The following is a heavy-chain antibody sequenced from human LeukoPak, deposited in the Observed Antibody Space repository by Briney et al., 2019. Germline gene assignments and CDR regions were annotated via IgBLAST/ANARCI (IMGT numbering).Heavy chain of an antibody. J-gene: IGHJ5*02. CDR2: IDSSNSPI. Sequence: GGSLRLSCAASGLTFSTYNMNWVRHAPGKGLEWVSYIDSSNSPIYYADSVKGRFTISRDNGKNSLYLQMNSLRDEDTAVYYCARGVYYGSGSYIGDPWGQGTLVTVSS. CDR3: ARGVYYGSGSYIGDP. D-gene: IGHD3-10*01. V-gene: IGHV3-48*02. CDR1: GLTFSTYN.